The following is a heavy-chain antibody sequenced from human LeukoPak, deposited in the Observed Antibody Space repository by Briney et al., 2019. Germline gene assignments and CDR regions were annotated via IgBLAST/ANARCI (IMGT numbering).Heavy chain of an antibody. CDR3: ARDPGGSYFDY. V-gene: IGHV3-53*01. Sequence: GGSLRLSCAASGFTVSSNYMSWVRQAPGKGLEWVSVIYSGGSTYYADSVKGRFTISRDNSKNTLYLQMNGLRAEDTAVYYCARDPGGSYFDYWGQGTLVTVSS. J-gene: IGHJ4*02. CDR1: GFTVSSNY. D-gene: IGHD1-26*01. CDR2: IYSGGST.